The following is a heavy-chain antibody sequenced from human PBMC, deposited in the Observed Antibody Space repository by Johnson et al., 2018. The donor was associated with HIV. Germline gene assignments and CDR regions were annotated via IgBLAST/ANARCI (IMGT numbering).Heavy chain of an antibody. J-gene: IGHJ3*02. CDR2: IKSKTDGGTT. D-gene: IGHD3-22*01. CDR3: TSERGRYYDSSNDAFDI. Sequence: MLLVESGGGLVKPGGSLRLSCAASGFTFNRAWMSWVRQAPGRGLEWVGRIKSKTDGGTTDYAAPVKGRFTISRDDSKNTLYLQMNSLKTEDTAVYYCTSERGRYYDSSNDAFDIWGQGTMVTVSS. V-gene: IGHV3-15*01. CDR1: GFTFNRAW.